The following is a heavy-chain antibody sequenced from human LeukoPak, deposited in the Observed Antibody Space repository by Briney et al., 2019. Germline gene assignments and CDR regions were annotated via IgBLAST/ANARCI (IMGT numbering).Heavy chain of an antibody. CDR2: IIPILGIA. CDR3: ARWDMNPSGPWFDP. CDR1: GGTFSSYT. J-gene: IGHJ5*02. Sequence: SVKASCKASGGTFSSYTISWVRQAPGQGLEWMGRIIPILGIANYAQKFQGRVTITADKSTSTAYMELSSLRSEDTAVYYCARWDMNPSGPWFDPWGQGTLVTVSS. D-gene: IGHD1-26*01. V-gene: IGHV1-69*02.